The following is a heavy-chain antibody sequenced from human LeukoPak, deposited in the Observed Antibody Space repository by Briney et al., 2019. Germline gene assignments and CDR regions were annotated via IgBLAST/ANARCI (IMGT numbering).Heavy chain of an antibody. CDR3: ASWPALAAAGTSWFDP. D-gene: IGHD6-13*01. CDR2: IYTSGST. Sequence: PSETLSLTCTVSGGSLSSGSYYWSWIRQPAGKGLEWIGRIYTSGSTNYNPSLKSRVTISVDTSKNQFSLKLSSVTAADTAVYYCASWPALAAAGTSWFDPWGQGTQVTVSS. CDR1: GGSLSSGSYY. V-gene: IGHV4-61*02. J-gene: IGHJ5*02.